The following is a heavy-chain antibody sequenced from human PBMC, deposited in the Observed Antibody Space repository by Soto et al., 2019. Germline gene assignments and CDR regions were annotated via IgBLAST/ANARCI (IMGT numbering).Heavy chain of an antibody. V-gene: IGHV3-30-3*01. CDR3: ARDRGGATRSYFDY. Sequence: GGSLRLSCAASGFTFSSYAMHWVRQAPGKGLEWVAVISYDGSNKYYADSVKGRFTISRDNSKNTLYLQMNSLRAEDTAVYYCARDRGGATRSYFDYWGQGTLVTVSS. J-gene: IGHJ4*02. CDR2: ISYDGSNK. CDR1: GFTFSSYA. D-gene: IGHD1-26*01.